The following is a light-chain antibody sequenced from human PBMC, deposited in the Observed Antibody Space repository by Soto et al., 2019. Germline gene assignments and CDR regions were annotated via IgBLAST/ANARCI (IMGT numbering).Light chain of an antibody. J-gene: IGLJ1*01. CDR3: SSYGGSNNIV. CDR2: EVT. Sequence: QSVLTQPPSASGSPGQSVTISCTGTSSDVGGYSLVSWYQQYPGKAPKLIIYEVTKRPSGVPDRFSGSKSGNTASLTVPGLQTDDEADYYCSSYGGSNNIVCGTETKGTVL. CDR1: SSDVGGYSL. V-gene: IGLV2-8*01.